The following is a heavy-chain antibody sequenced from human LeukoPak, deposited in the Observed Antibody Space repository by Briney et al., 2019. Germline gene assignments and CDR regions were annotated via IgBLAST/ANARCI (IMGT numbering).Heavy chain of an antibody. CDR3: AKDIAPSGFVVVPAATDY. J-gene: IGHJ4*02. Sequence: GGSLRLSCAASGFTFSSYATSWVRQAPGKGLEWVSAISGSGGSTYYADSVKGRFTISRDNSKNTLHLQMNSLRAEDTAVYYCAKDIAPSGFVVVPAATDYWGQGTVVTVSS. CDR2: ISGSGGST. D-gene: IGHD2-2*01. V-gene: IGHV3-23*01. CDR1: GFTFSSYA.